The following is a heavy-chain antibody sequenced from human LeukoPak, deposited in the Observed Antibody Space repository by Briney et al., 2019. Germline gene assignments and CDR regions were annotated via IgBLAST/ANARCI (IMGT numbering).Heavy chain of an antibody. CDR2: IRYDGINK. J-gene: IGHJ4*02. V-gene: IGHV3-30*02. CDR3: VQDRRSGECHGGPLGD. CDR1: GVSFSDYG. D-gene: IGHD3-10*01. Sequence: GGSLRLSCGASGVSFSDYGMHWVRQAPGKGLEWVAFIRYDGINKFYRDSVKDRFTISRDNSRDTLYLQMNMLRVDDTALYYCVQDRRSGECHGGPLGDWGQGALVTVSS.